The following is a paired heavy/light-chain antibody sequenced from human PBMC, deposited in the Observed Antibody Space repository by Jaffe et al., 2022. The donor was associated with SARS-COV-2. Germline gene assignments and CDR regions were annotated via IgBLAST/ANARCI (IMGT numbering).Heavy chain of an antibody. J-gene: IGHJ5*02. D-gene: IGHD5-18*01. CDR2: IFPGDSET. CDR3: ARRYPYSYDPNRSDP. V-gene: IGHV5-51*01. Sequence: EVQLVQSGAEVKKPGESLKISCKGSGYSFTNYWIGWVRQMPGKGLEWMGIIFPGDSETRYSPSFQGQVTLSVDKSISTAYLQWSSLKASDTAIYYCARRYPYSYDPNRSDPWGQGTLVTVSS. CDR1: GYSFTNYW.
Light chain of an antibody. CDR2: LGS. Sequence: DIVMTQSPLSLPVTPGEPASISCRSSQSLLHSNGYNYLDWYLQKPGQSPQLLIYLGSNRASGVPDRFSGSGSGTDFTLKISRVEAEDVGVYYCMQALQAPPTFGQGTKLEIK. CDR3: MQALQAPPT. J-gene: IGKJ2*01. CDR1: QSLLHSNGYNY. V-gene: IGKV2-28*01.